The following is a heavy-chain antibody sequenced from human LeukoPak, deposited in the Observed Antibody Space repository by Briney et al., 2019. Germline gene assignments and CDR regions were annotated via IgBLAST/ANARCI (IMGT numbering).Heavy chain of an antibody. Sequence: SVKVSCKASGGTFSSYAISWVRQAPGQGLEWMGRIIPILGIANYAQKFQGRVTITADKSTSTAYMELSSLRSEDTAVHYCARTPESVAGTRYYLDYWGQGTLVTVSS. D-gene: IGHD6-19*01. CDR1: GGTFSSYA. V-gene: IGHV1-69*04. J-gene: IGHJ4*02. CDR2: IIPILGIA. CDR3: ARTPESVAGTRYYLDY.